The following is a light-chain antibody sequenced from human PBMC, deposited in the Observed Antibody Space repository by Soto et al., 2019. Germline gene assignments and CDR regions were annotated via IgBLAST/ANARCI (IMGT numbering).Light chain of an antibody. J-gene: IGLJ1*01. Sequence: QSVLAQPPSVSGAPGQKVTISCTGSSSNIGAGYDLHWYQQLPGTAPKLLLYGNSNRPSGVPDRFSGSKSGTSASLAITGLQAEDEADYYCQSYDSSHNYVFGTGTKVTVL. CDR3: QSYDSSHNYV. V-gene: IGLV1-40*01. CDR2: GNS. CDR1: SSNIGAGYD.